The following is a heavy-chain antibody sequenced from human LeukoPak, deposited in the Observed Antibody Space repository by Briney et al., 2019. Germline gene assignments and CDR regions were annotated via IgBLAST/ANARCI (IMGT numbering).Heavy chain of an antibody. V-gene: IGHV1-2*02. D-gene: IGHD2-2*01. Sequence: ASVKVSCKASGYTFTGYYMHWVRRAPGQGLEWMGWFNPNSGGTNYTQKFQGRVTMTRDTSISTAYMELSRLRSDDTAVYYCARGDIYCSSTNCLFDYWGQGTLVTVSS. J-gene: IGHJ4*02. CDR3: ARGDIYCSSTNCLFDY. CDR1: GYTFTGYY. CDR2: FNPNSGGT.